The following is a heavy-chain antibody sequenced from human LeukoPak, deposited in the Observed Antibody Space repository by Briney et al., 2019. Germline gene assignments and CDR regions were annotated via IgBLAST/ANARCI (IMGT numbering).Heavy chain of an antibody. Sequence: ASVKVSCKASGYTFTGYYMHWVRQAPGQGLEWMGWINPNSGGTNYAQKFQGRVTMTRDTSISTAYMELSRLRSDDTAVYYCARDTSSGSYSYFDHWGQGTLVTVSS. D-gene: IGHD1-26*01. J-gene: IGHJ4*02. V-gene: IGHV1-2*02. CDR1: GYTFTGYY. CDR3: ARDTSSGSYSYFDH. CDR2: INPNSGGT.